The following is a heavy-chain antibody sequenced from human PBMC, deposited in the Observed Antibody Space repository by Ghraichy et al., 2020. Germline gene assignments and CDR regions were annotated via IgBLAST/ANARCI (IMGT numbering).Heavy chain of an antibody. V-gene: IGHV3-48*01. Sequence: GGSLRLSCEGSGFSFSDYSMIWVRLTPRKALEWVSYITGSSITIFYTDSVKGRFTISRDNAKNSLYLQMNSLRAEDTAVYYCARLPLPRRAAVGDWYFDLWRRGTLGTVSS. CDR2: ITGSSITI. J-gene: IGHJ2*01. CDR1: GFSFSDYS. D-gene: IGHD6-13*01. CDR3: ARLPLPRRAAVGDWYFDL.